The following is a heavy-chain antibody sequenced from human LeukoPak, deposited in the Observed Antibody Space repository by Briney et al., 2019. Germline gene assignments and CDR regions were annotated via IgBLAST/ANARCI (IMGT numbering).Heavy chain of an antibody. CDR2: FTGSGAST. V-gene: IGHV3-23*01. J-gene: IGHJ6*04. CDR1: GFTFSSYA. D-gene: IGHD3-10*02. CDR3: AELGITMIGGV. Sequence: PGGSLRLSCAASGFTFSSYAMSWVRQAPGKGLEWVSGFTGSGASTYYADSVKGRFTISRDNAKNSLYLQMNSLRAEDTAVYYCAELGITMIGGVWGKGTTVTISS.